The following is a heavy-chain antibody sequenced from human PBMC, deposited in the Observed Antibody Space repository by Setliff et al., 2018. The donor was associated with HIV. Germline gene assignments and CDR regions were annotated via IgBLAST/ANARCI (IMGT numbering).Heavy chain of an antibody. D-gene: IGHD6-25*01. V-gene: IGHV3-21*01. J-gene: IGHJ3*02. CDR3: ARSPANGGHDAFDI. Sequence: LRLSCAASGFTFRTFSMHWVRQAPGKGLEWVSSISPDSIYIYYADSVKGRLTISRDNAWDSLYLQMNSLGAEDTAVYYCARSPANGGHDAFDIWGRGTMVTVSS. CDR2: ISPDSIYI. CDR1: GFTFRTFS.